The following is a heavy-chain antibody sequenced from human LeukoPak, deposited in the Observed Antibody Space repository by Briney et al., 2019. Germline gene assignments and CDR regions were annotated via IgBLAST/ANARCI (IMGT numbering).Heavy chain of an antibody. CDR1: GFTVSSNY. V-gene: IGHV4-34*08. CDR3: AVGSGWFDP. D-gene: IGHD1-26*01. CDR2: INHSGST. Sequence: GSLRLSCAASGFTVSSNYMSWVRQAPGKGLEWIGEINHSGSTNYNPSLKSRVTISVDTSKNQFSLKLSSVTAADTAVYYCAVGSGWFDPWGQGTLVTVSS. J-gene: IGHJ5*02.